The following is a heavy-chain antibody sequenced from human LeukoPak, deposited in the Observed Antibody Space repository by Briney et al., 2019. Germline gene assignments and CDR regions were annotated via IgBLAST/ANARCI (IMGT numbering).Heavy chain of an antibody. Sequence: ASVKVSCKASGGTFSSYAISWVRQAPGQGLEWMGGIIPIFGTANYAQKFQGRVTITEDTSTDTAYMELSSLRSEDTAVYYCATLNTGWYFDLWGRGTLVTVSS. D-gene: IGHD2-8*02. CDR1: GGTFSSYA. CDR2: IIPIFGTA. J-gene: IGHJ2*01. V-gene: IGHV1-69*06. CDR3: ATLNTGWYFDL.